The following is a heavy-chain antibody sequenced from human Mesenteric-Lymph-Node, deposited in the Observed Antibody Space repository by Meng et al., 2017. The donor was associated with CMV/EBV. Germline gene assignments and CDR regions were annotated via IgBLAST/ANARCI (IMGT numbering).Heavy chain of an antibody. J-gene: IGHJ6*02. Sequence: GESLKISCAASGFTFSSYAMHWVRQAPGKGLEWVAVISYDGSNKYYADSVKGRFTISRDNAKNSLYLQMNSLRAEDTAVYYCARRTGMVITIFGVVTPYGMDVWGQGTTVTVSS. CDR3: ARRTGMVITIFGVVTPYGMDV. CDR2: ISYDGSNK. CDR1: GFTFSSYA. V-gene: IGHV3-30*04. D-gene: IGHD3-3*01.